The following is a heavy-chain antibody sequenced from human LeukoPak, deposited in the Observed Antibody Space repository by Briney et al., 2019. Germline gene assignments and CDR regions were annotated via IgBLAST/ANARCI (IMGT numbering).Heavy chain of an antibody. V-gene: IGHV1-69*02. CDR2: IIPILGIA. Sequence: SVKVSCKASGGTFSSYTISWVRQAPGQGLEWMGRIIPILGIANYAQKFQGRVTITADKPTSTAYMELSSLRSEDTAVYYCASGWYSSGWYRGYNWFDPWGQGTLVTVSS. CDR3: ASGWYSSGWYRGYNWFDP. J-gene: IGHJ5*02. D-gene: IGHD6-19*01. CDR1: GGTFSSYT.